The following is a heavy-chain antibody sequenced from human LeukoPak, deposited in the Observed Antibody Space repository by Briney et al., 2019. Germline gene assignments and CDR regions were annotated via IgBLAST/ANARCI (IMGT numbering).Heavy chain of an antibody. J-gene: IGHJ3*02. CDR1: GGSISSGDYY. V-gene: IGHV4-61*02. CDR3: ARGIGTSYESSRDAFDI. Sequence: SETLSLTCTVSGGSISSGDYYWSWIWQPAGKGLEWIGRIYSPGTNYNYNPSLKSRVTISIDTSKNQFSLKLTSVTAGDTAVYYCARGIGTSYESSRDAFDIWGQGTMVTVSS. D-gene: IGHD3-22*01. CDR2: IYSPGT.